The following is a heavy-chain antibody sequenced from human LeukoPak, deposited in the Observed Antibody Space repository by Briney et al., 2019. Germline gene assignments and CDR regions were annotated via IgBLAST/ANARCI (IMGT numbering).Heavy chain of an antibody. CDR2: IYYSGST. Sequence: SETLSLTCTVSGGSISSYYWSWIRQPPGKGLEWIGSIYYSGSTYYNPSLKSRVTISVDTSKNQFSLKLSSVTAADTAVYYCARHLSGSVLSALDYWGQGTLVTVSS. J-gene: IGHJ4*02. V-gene: IGHV4-39*01. CDR1: GGSISSYY. D-gene: IGHD2-8*01. CDR3: ARHLSGSVLSALDY.